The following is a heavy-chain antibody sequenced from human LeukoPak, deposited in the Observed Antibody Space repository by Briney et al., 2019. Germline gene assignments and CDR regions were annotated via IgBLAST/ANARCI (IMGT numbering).Heavy chain of an antibody. D-gene: IGHD4-11*01. CDR3: ARVGTTGATADN. CDR2: INPRGGST. CDR1: GYIFTTYY. Sequence: ASVNVSCKASGYIFTTYYMHWLRQAPGQGPDWMGIINPRGGSTDYAQKFQGRVTMNSDTSTSTVYMELKSLRSEDTAVYFCARVGTTGATADNWGQGTLVTVSS. V-gene: IGHV1-46*01. J-gene: IGHJ4*02.